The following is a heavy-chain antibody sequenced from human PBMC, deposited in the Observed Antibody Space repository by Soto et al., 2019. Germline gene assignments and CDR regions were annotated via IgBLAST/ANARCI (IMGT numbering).Heavy chain of an antibody. J-gene: IGHJ4*02. D-gene: IGHD4-17*01. CDR3: ARRNYGEEGYFFDF. CDR2: IYDSGTT. CDR1: GGSITGYY. V-gene: IGHV4-59*08. Sequence: QVQLRESGPGLVRPSETLSLTCTVSGGSITGYYWSWIRQPPGKGLEGIGYIYDSGTTTYNAALKGRVTISADTSKNQFSLNLRSVTAADTAVYYCARRNYGEEGYFFDFWGQGLLVTVSS.